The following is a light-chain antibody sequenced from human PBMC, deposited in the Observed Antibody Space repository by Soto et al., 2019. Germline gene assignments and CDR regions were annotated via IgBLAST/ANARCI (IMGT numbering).Light chain of an antibody. CDR3: CSYVDSDTVL. Sequence: QSVLTQPRSVSGSPGRSVTISCTGTSSDFGDDKYVSWYQQHPGKAPKLIIYDVTKRPSGVPDRFSGSKSGNTASLTISGLQAEDEADYYCCSYVDSDTVLFGGGTKVTVL. CDR2: DVT. J-gene: IGLJ3*02. CDR1: SSDFGDDKY. V-gene: IGLV2-11*01.